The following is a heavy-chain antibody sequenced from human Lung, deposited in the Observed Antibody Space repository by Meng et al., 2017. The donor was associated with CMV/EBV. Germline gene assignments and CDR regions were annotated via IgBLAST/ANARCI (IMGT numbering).Heavy chain of an antibody. Sequence: QGQWKAAGPGLVEPSGSLSLPFAVSGGSISSGNWWSWCRQPPGKGLEWIGEIYHRGSTNYNPSLKSRVTISVDKSKNQFSLKLSSVTAADTAVYYCARVVTALWGYYFDYWGQGTLVTVSS. V-gene: IGHV4-4*02. CDR3: ARVVTALWGYYFDY. CDR2: IYHRGST. CDR1: GGSISSGNW. D-gene: IGHD2-21*02. J-gene: IGHJ4*02.